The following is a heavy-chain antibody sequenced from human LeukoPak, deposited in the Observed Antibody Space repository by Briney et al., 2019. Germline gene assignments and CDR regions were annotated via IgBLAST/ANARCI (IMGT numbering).Heavy chain of an antibody. CDR3: AKDQILYYYDSSGYYSDY. J-gene: IGHJ4*02. CDR2: ISYDGSNK. CDR1: GFTFSSYG. Sequence: PGGSLRLSCAASGFTFSSYGMHWVRQAPGKGLEWVAVISYDGSNKYYADSVKGRFTISRDNSKNTLYLQMNSLRAEDTAVYYCAKDQILYYYDSSGYYSDYWGQGTLVTASS. V-gene: IGHV3-30*18. D-gene: IGHD3-22*01.